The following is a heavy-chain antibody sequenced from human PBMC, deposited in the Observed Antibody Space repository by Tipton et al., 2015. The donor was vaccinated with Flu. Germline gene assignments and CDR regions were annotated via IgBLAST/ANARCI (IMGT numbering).Heavy chain of an antibody. CDR1: GGSISNYY. V-gene: IGHV4-59*01. CDR3: ARVKATRSPFDP. Sequence: TLSLTCTVSGGSISNYYWNWVRQPPGKGLEWIGYISYSGSTNYNPSLKSRVTISVVTSKNQFSLRLSSVTAADTAVYFCARVKATRSPFDPLGQGTLVTVSS. CDR2: ISYSGST. J-gene: IGHJ5*02.